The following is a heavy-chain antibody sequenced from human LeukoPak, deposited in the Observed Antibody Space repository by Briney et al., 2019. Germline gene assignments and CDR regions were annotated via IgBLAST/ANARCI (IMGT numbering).Heavy chain of an antibody. D-gene: IGHD3-22*01. Sequence: GGSLRLSCAASGFTFSSYSMNWVRQAPGKGLEWVSSISSSSSYIYYADSAKGRFTISRDNAKNSLYLQMNSLRAEDMAVYYCARNHPDYYDSSGYYFLIDYWGQGTLVTVSS. J-gene: IGHJ4*02. V-gene: IGHV3-21*01. CDR1: GFTFSSYS. CDR3: ARNHPDYYDSSGYYFLIDY. CDR2: ISSSSSYI.